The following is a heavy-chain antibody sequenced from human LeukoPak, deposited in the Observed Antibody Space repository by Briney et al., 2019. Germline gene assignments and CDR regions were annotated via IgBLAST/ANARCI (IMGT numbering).Heavy chain of an antibody. CDR3: AKDPGVVGATRDWFDP. V-gene: IGHV3-23*01. D-gene: IGHD1-26*01. J-gene: IGHJ5*02. CDR1: EFSVGSNY. CDR2: ISGSGGST. Sequence: GGSLRLSCAASEFSVGSNYMTWVRQAPGKGLEWVSAISGSGGSTYYADSVKGRFTISRDNSKNTLYLQMNSLRAEDTAVYYCAKDPGVVGATRDWFDPWGQGTLVTVSS.